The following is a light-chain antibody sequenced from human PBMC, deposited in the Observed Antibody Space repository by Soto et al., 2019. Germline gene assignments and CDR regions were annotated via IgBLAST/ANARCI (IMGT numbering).Light chain of an antibody. Sequence: DIQMTQSPSTLSASVGDRVTITCRASQSISSWLAWYQQKPGKAPKLLIYKASSLESGVPSRFSGSGSGTEFTLTISSLQPDDFATYYCQEYYNYSWTFGQGTKVEIK. CDR1: QSISSW. CDR3: QEYYNYSWT. CDR2: KAS. J-gene: IGKJ1*01. V-gene: IGKV1-5*03.